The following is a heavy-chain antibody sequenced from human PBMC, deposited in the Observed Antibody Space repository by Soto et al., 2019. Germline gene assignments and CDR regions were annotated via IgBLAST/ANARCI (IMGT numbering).Heavy chain of an antibody. V-gene: IGHV3-23*01. D-gene: IGHD6-13*01. CDR3: ARTSGEREPQLAEYFQH. CDR2: ISGSGGST. Sequence: PGGSLRLSCAASGFTFSSYAMSWVRQAPGKGLEWVSAISGSGGSTYYADSVKGRFTISRDNSKNTLYLQMNSLRAEDTAVYYCARTSGEREPQLAEYFQHWGQGTLVTVSS. CDR1: GFTFSSYA. J-gene: IGHJ1*01.